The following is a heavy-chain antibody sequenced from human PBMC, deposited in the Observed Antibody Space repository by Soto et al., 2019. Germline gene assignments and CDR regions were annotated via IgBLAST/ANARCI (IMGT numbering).Heavy chain of an antibody. V-gene: IGHV1-69*06. Sequence: SVKVCCKASGGPFSSYAISLVRQAPGQGLEWMGGIIPIFGTANYAQKFQGRVTITADKSTSTAYMELSSLRSEDTAVYYCARGGSTAMAPMYYYGMDVWGQGTPVTVSS. D-gene: IGHD5-18*01. CDR2: IIPIFGTA. J-gene: IGHJ6*01. CDR3: ARGGSTAMAPMYYYGMDV. CDR1: GGPFSSYA.